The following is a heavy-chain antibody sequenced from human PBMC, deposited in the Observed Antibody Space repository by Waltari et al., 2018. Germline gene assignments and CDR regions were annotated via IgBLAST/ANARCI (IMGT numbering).Heavy chain of an antibody. V-gene: IGHV3-7*01. CDR3: VTGLTTVTAKDYFDH. CDR2: IKQEGSEK. D-gene: IGHD4-17*01. CDR1: GMTFINYW. Sequence: EVQLVESGGGSVQPGGSLRLSCAASGMTFINYWMHWVRQAPGKGLEWVANIKQEGSEKNYVDSVEGRFSNSRENAQNSLYLQMNSLRAEDTAIYYCVTGLTTVTAKDYFDHWGQGALVTVS. J-gene: IGHJ4*02.